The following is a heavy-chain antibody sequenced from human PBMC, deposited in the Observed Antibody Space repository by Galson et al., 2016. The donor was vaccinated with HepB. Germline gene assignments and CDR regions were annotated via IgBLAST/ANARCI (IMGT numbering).Heavy chain of an antibody. V-gene: IGHV3-69-1*01. J-gene: IGHJ4*02. CDR1: GFTFSAYA. CDR2: ISGSSTI. CDR3: ARRLDS. Sequence: SLRLSCATSGFTFSAYAMTWVRQAPGKGLEWVSYISGSSTIYYADSVKGRFIISRDNAKNSLYLQMNSLRDEGTAVYYCARRLDSWGQGTLVTVSS.